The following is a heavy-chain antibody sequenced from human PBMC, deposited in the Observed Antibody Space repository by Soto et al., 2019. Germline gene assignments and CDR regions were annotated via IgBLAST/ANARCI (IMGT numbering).Heavy chain of an antibody. CDR3: VRAVYCSGGSCYAVSSLDD. Sequence: ASVKVSCKASGYTFTNYDINWVRQATGQGLEWMGWMNPNSGNTGYAQKFQGRVTMTRNTSTSTAYMELSSLKSEDTAVYYCVRAVYCSGGSCYAVSSLDDWGQGTLVTVSS. J-gene: IGHJ4*02. V-gene: IGHV1-8*01. D-gene: IGHD2-15*01. CDR1: GYTFTNYD. CDR2: MNPNSGNT.